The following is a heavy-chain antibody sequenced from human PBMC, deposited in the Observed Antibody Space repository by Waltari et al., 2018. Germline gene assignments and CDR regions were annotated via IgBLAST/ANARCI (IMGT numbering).Heavy chain of an antibody. D-gene: IGHD5-18*01. J-gene: IGHJ4*02. V-gene: IGHV3-9*01. Sequence: EVQLVESGGGLVQPGRSLRLSCAASGFTFDDYAMHWVRQAPGKGLGWVSVISGNSGSIGYADSVKGRFTISRDNAKNSLYLQMNSLRAEDTALYYCAKRGYSEYYFDYWGQGTLVTVSS. CDR3: AKRGYSEYYFDY. CDR2: ISGNSGSI. CDR1: GFTFDDYA.